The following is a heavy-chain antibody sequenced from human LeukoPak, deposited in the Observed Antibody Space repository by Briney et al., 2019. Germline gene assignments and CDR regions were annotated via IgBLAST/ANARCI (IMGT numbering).Heavy chain of an antibody. V-gene: IGHV3-33*01. CDR1: GFTFSNYG. D-gene: IGHD2-2*01. CDR2: IWYDGSYT. J-gene: IGHJ4*02. Sequence: PGTSLRLSCTASGFTFSNYGMHWVRQAPGKGLEWVAVIWYDGSYTYYAESVKGRFTISRDDSKNTLYLQMNSLRAEDTSLYYCARDDCSTTSCLDHWGQGTQVSVSS. CDR3: ARDDCSTTSCLDH.